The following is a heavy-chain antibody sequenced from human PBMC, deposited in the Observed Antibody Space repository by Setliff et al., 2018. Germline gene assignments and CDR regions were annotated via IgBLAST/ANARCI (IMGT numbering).Heavy chain of an antibody. Sequence: ASVKVSCKTSGFSFTTYGITWVRQAPGQGLEWMGWISAYNGNTDSAQKFQGRVTMSADTSATTVYMELRSLRSDDTAVYYCARDRGGDDFVGAVGDSFDIWGQGTMVTVSS. D-gene: IGHD2-21*01. J-gene: IGHJ3*02. V-gene: IGHV1-18*01. CDR1: GFSFTTYG. CDR3: ARDRGGDDFVGAVGDSFDI. CDR2: ISAYNGNT.